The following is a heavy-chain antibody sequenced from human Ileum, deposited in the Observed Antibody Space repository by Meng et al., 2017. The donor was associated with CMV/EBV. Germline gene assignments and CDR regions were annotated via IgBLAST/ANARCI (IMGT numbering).Heavy chain of an antibody. Sequence: SCVASGFTFSSYEFNWVRQAPGKGLEWLSHINPGGTTIYYADSVKGRFTISRDDAKSSLYLQMSSLRADDTAVYYCARELPASWEPFDYWGQGTLVTVSS. J-gene: IGHJ4*02. CDR1: GFTFSSYE. D-gene: IGHD1-26*01. CDR2: INPGGTTI. CDR3: ARELPASWEPFDY. V-gene: IGHV3-48*03.